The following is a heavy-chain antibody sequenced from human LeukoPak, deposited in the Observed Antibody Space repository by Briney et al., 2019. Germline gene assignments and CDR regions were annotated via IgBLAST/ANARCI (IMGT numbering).Heavy chain of an antibody. D-gene: IGHD6-13*01. V-gene: IGHV1-69*05. CDR1: GYTFTSYA. CDR3: ARHSSSWSSPLDY. Sequence: GASVKVSCKASGYTFTSYAMHWVRQAPGQGLEWMGGIIPIFGTANYAQKFQGRVTITTDESTSTAYMELSSLRSEDTAVYYCARHSSSWSSPLDYWGQGTLVTVSS. J-gene: IGHJ4*02. CDR2: IIPIFGTA.